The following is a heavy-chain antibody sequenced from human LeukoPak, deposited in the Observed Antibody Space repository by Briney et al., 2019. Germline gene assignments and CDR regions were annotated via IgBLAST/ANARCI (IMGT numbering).Heavy chain of an antibody. V-gene: IGHV4-59*01. J-gene: IGHJ3*02. D-gene: IGHD5-12*01. CDR2: IYYSGST. CDR1: GGSISSYY. Sequence: SETLSLTCTVSGGSISSYYWSWIRQPPGKGLEWIGYIYYSGSTNYNPSLKSRVTISVDTSKNQFSLKLSSVTAADTAVYYCATSSGYDAFDIWGQGTMVTASS. CDR3: ATSSGYDAFDI.